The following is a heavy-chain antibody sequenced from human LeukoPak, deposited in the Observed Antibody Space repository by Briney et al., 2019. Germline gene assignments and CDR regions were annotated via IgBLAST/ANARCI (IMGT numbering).Heavy chain of an antibody. CDR3: ARGKYCSGGSCYSHILYGMDV. D-gene: IGHD2-15*01. J-gene: IGHJ6*02. V-gene: IGHV4-30-2*01. CDR2: IYQSGSS. CDR1: GGSISSGGYS. Sequence: SETLSLTCAVSGGSISSGGYSWSWIRQPPGKGLEWIGYIYQSGSSYYNPSLKSRVTISVDRSKNQFSLKLSSVTAADTAVYYCARGKYCSGGSCYSHILYGMDVWGQGTTVTVSS.